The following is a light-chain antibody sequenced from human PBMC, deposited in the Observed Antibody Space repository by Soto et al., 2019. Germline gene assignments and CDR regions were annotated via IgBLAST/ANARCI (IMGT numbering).Light chain of an antibody. J-gene: IGLJ3*02. CDR3: SSYAGSNDRWV. CDR1: SSDIGAYNY. Sequence: QSALTQPPSASGSPGQSVTISCTGTSSDIGAYNYVSWYQQHPGQAPKLMIHEVSQQPSGVPDRCSGSKSGNTASLTVSGLQAEDEAEYYCSSYAGSNDRWVFGGGTKVTVL. CDR2: EVS. V-gene: IGLV2-8*01.